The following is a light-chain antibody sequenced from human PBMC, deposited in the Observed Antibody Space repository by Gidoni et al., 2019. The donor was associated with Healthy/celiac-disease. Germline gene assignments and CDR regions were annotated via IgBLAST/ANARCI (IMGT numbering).Light chain of an antibody. CDR3: QQSYSTPPT. CDR2: ASS. Sequence: DIQMTQSPSSLSASVGDRVTSTCRASQSISSYLNWYQQKPGKAPKLLIYASSSLQSGVPSRFSGSGSGTDFTLTISSPQPEDFATYYCQQSYSTPPTFGQGTKVEIK. V-gene: IGKV1-39*01. CDR1: QSISSY. J-gene: IGKJ1*01.